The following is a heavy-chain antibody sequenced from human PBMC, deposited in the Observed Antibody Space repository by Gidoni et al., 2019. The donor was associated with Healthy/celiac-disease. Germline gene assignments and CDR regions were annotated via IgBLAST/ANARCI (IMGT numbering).Heavy chain of an antibody. CDR3: ARDTTGNLGYFDY. D-gene: IGHD1-1*01. Sequence: QVQLVESGGGVVQPGRSLRLSCAASGFTFSSYAMHWVRQAPGKGLEWVAVISYDGSNKYYADSVKGRFTISRDNSKNTLYLQMNSLRAEDTAVYYCARDTTGNLGYFDYWGQGTLVTVSS. CDR2: ISYDGSNK. V-gene: IGHV3-30*04. CDR1: GFTFSSYA. J-gene: IGHJ4*02.